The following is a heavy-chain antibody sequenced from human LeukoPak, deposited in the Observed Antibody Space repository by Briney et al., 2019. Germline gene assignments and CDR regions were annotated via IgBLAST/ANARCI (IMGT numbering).Heavy chain of an antibody. CDR2: IWSAGTNE. CDR1: GFSLSGYG. D-gene: IGHD3-10*01. V-gene: IGHV3-30*02. Sequence: GGSLRLSCEASGFSLSGYGMHWVRQAPGKGLEWVALIWSAGTNEFYADAVKGRFTISRDNSQNTLYLQMNSLRAEDTAVYYCARDTLSGSHDFDYWGQGTLVTVSS. J-gene: IGHJ4*02. CDR3: ARDTLSGSHDFDY.